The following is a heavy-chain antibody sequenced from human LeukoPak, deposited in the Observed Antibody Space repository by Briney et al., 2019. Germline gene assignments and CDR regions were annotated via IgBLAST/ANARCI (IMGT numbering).Heavy chain of an antibody. V-gene: IGHV4-59*01. Sequence: SETLSLTCSVSGGSISRNYWSWIRQSLGKGLEWIGYIHYSGSTNYNPSLKSRVIMAVDTSRNHFSLRLSSVTAADTAVYYCARVKPDVGDCCYYYAMDVWAKGSRSPSP. J-gene: IGHJ6*02. D-gene: IGHD2-21*02. CDR3: ARVKPDVGDCCYYYAMDV. CDR1: GGSISRNY. CDR2: IHYSGST.